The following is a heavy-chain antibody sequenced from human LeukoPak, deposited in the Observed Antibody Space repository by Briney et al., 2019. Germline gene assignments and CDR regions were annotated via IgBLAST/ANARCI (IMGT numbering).Heavy chain of an antibody. CDR3: ARDAGYCSGGSCYPGQFDY. V-gene: IGHV3-33*01. J-gene: IGHJ4*02. CDR1: RFTFSNYG. Sequence: GGSLRPSCEASRFTFSNYGMHWVRQAPGKGLEWVAIIWYDGNNKYYADSAKGRFTISRDNSKNTLYLQMNSLRGEDTAVYYCARDAGYCSGGSCYPGQFDYWGQGTLVTVSS. D-gene: IGHD2-15*01. CDR2: IWYDGNNK.